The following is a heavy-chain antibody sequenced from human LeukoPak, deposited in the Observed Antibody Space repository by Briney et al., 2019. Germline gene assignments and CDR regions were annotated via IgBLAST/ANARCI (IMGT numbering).Heavy chain of an antibody. CDR1: GFTFSSYG. Sequence: GGSLRLSCAASGFTFSSYGMHWVRQAPGKGLEWVAFIRYNGSNKYYADSVKGRFTISRDNSKNTLFLQMNSLRAEDTAVYFCARATWDPNYYYYMDVWGKGTTVTISS. J-gene: IGHJ6*03. D-gene: IGHD1-26*01. V-gene: IGHV3-30*02. CDR3: ARATWDPNYYYYMDV. CDR2: IRYNGSNK.